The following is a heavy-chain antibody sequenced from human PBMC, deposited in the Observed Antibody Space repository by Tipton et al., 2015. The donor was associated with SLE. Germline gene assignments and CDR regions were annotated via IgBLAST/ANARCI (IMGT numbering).Heavy chain of an antibody. V-gene: IGHV4-39*07. CDR2: IYYSGST. CDR1: GGSISSSSYY. J-gene: IGHJ4*02. CDR3: ARDHDSGSRDY. D-gene: IGHD5-12*01. Sequence: TLSLTCTVSGGSISSSSYYWGWIRQPPGKGLEWIGSIYYSGSTYYNPSLKSRVTISVDTSKNQFSLKLSSVTAADTAVYYCARDHDSGSRDYWGQGTLVTVYS.